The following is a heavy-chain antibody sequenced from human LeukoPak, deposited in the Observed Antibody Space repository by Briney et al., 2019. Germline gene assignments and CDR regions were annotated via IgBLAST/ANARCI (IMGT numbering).Heavy chain of an antibody. V-gene: IGHV3-43*02. CDR3: AKDFSSGTYYPYYYYGMDV. D-gene: IGHD3-10*01. J-gene: IGHJ6*02. Sequence: SGGSLRLSCAASGFTFDDYAIHWVRQAPGKGLEWVSLISGDGGSTYYADSVKGRFTISRDNSKNTLYLQMNSLRTEDTALYYCAKDFSSGTYYPYYYYGMDVWGQGTTVTVSS. CDR2: ISGDGGST. CDR1: GFTFDDYA.